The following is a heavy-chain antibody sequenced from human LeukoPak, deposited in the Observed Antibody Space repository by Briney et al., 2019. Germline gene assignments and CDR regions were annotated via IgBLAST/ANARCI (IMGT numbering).Heavy chain of an antibody. J-gene: IGHJ6*02. CDR3: ARPAELYYYYGMYV. Sequence: GGSLRLSCAASGFTFSSYAMSWVRQAPGKGLEWVSAISGSGGSTYYADCVKGRFTIYRENSKNTLYLQMNSLRAEDTAVYYCARPAELYYYYGMYVWGQGTTVTVSS. D-gene: IGHD1-7*01. CDR2: ISGSGGST. CDR1: GFTFSSYA. V-gene: IGHV3-23*01.